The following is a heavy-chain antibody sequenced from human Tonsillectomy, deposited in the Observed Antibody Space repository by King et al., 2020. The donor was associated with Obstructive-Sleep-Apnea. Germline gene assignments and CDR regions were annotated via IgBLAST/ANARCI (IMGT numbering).Heavy chain of an antibody. D-gene: IGHD3-9*01. V-gene: IGHV4-30-4*07. CDR3: ARVGYDILTDYPNWFDP. J-gene: IGHJ5*02. Sequence: VQLQESGPGLVKPSQTLSLTCAVSGGSISSGGYSWSWIRQPPGKGLEWIGYIYYSGSTYYNPSLKSRVTISVDTSKNQFSLKLSSVTAADTAVYYCARVGYDILTDYPNWFDPWGQGTLVTVSS. CDR1: GGSISSGGYS. CDR2: IYYSGST.